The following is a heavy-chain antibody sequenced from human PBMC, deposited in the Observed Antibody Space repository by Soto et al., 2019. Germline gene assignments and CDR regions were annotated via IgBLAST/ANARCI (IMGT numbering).Heavy chain of an antibody. CDR3: ARTAVSGYALDY. D-gene: IGHD5-12*01. V-gene: IGHV1-2*02. CDR1: VYTFTGYY. CDR2: INPNSGGT. Sequence: GASVKVSGKASVYTFTGYYIHCVRQAPGQGLEWMGWINPNSGGTNYAQKFQGRVTMTRDTSISTAYMELSRLRSDDTAVYYCARTAVSGYALDYWGQGTLVTVSS. J-gene: IGHJ4*02.